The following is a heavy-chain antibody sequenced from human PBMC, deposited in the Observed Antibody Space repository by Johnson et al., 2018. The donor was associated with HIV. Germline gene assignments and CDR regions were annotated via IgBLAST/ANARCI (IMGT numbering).Heavy chain of an antibody. J-gene: IGHJ3*02. CDR3: ARSLSSSWYEGAFDI. Sequence: VQLVESGGGLVQPGGSLRLSCAASGFSFSSYDMHWVRQLRGKGLEWVSNFDTAGDTYYADSVKGRFTISRENANKALYLKMNSLRAGETAVYYCARSLSSSWYEGAFDIWGQGTMVTVSS. D-gene: IGHD6-13*01. V-gene: IGHV3-13*01. CDR1: GFSFSSYD. CDR2: FDTAGDT.